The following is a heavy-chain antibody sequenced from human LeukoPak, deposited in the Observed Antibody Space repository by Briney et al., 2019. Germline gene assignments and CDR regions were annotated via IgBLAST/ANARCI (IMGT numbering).Heavy chain of an antibody. CDR1: GASISSYY. CDR3: ARGTTFDY. D-gene: IGHD1-1*01. V-gene: IGHV4-59*01. Sequence: SETLSLTCTVSGASISSYYWSWIRQPPGKGLEWIGYIYYSGSTNYNPSLKSRVTISVDTSKNQFSLKLSSVTAADTAVYYCARGTTFDYWGQGTLVTVSS. CDR2: IYYSGST. J-gene: IGHJ4*02.